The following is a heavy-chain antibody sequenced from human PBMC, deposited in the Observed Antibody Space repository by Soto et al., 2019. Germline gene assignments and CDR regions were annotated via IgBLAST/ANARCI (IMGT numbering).Heavy chain of an antibody. Sequence: QVQLQESGQGLVKPSQTLSLTCTVSGGSISSGGYYWSWIRQHPGKGLEWIGYIYYSGSTYYNPSLKSRVTISVDTSKNQFSLKLSSVTAADTAVYYCARCLARPDWNWFDPWGQGTLVTVSS. J-gene: IGHJ5*02. V-gene: IGHV4-31*03. CDR1: GGSISSGGYY. D-gene: IGHD3-16*01. CDR2: IYYSGST. CDR3: ARCLARPDWNWFDP.